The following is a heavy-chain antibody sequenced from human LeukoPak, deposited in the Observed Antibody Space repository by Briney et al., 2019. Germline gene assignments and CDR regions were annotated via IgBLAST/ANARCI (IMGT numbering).Heavy chain of an antibody. V-gene: IGHV1-18*01. D-gene: IGHD1-7*01. Sequence: GATVKVSCKASVYSFTTYGISWVRQAPGQGLEWLGWSSGHTGNTNYAQKIQGRVTMTTDTSTSTAYMELMSLTSVDTAVYYCHQKSGTNDYWGQGTLVTVSS. CDR2: SSGHTGNT. CDR3: HQKSGTNDY. J-gene: IGHJ4*02. CDR1: VYSFTTYG.